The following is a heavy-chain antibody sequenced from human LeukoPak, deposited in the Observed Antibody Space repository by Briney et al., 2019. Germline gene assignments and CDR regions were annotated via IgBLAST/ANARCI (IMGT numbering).Heavy chain of an antibody. V-gene: IGHV6-1*01. CDR3: ARGEGQWPTEWFDP. J-gene: IGHJ5*02. D-gene: IGHD6-19*01. CDR1: GDSVSSNSAA. CDR2: TYYRSKWYN. Sequence: SQTLPLTCAISGDSVSSNSAAWNWIRQSPSRGLEWLGRTYYRSKWYNDYAVSVKSRITINPDTSKNQFSLQLNSVTPEDTAVYYCARGEGQWPTEWFDPWGQGTLVTVSS.